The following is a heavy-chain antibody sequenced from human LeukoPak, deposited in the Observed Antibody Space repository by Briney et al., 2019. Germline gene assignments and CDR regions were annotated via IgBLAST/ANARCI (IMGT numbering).Heavy chain of an antibody. D-gene: IGHD5-18*01. CDR1: GGSISSSPCY. CDR2: ICYSGST. Sequence: MPSETLSLTCTVSGGSISSSPCYWGWIRQPPGKGLEWIGTICYSGSTYYNPSLKSRVTISVDTSKNQFSLKLSSVTAADTAVYYCARRGYSYGLDAFDIWGQGTMVTVSS. J-gene: IGHJ3*02. CDR3: ARRGYSYGLDAFDI. V-gene: IGHV4-39*07.